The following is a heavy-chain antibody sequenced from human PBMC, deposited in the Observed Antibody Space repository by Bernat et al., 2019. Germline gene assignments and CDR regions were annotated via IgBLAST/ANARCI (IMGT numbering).Heavy chain of an antibody. CDR3: ARSAPWLLRAFDI. Sequence: QVQLVESGGGVVQPGRSLRLSCAASGFTFSSYAMHWVRQAPGKGLEWVAVISYDGSNKYYADSVKCRFTISRDNSKNTLYLQMNSLRAEDTAVYYCARSAPWLLRAFDIWGQGTMVTVSS. J-gene: IGHJ3*02. CDR2: ISYDGSNK. V-gene: IGHV3-30-3*01. D-gene: IGHD3-22*01. CDR1: GFTFSSYA.